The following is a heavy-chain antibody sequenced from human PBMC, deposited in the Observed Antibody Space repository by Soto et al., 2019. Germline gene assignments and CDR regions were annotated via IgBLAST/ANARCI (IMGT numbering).Heavy chain of an antibody. D-gene: IGHD6-19*01. V-gene: IGHV3-23*01. Sequence: SLRLSCAASGFTFSSYAMNLVRQAPGKGLEWVSVISGSGGSTYYADSVKGRFTISRDNSKNTLYLQMNSLRGEDTAVYYCASRSSGWYLDYWGQGTLVTVSS. J-gene: IGHJ4*02. CDR1: GFTFSSYA. CDR3: ASRSSGWYLDY. CDR2: ISGSGGST.